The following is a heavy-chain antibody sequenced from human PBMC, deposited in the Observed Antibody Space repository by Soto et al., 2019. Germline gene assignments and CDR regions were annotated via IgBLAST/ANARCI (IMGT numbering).Heavy chain of an antibody. CDR3: AKARGDYYDSSGYPYWYFDL. V-gene: IGHV3-23*01. D-gene: IGHD3-22*01. Sequence: EVQLLESGGGLVQPGGSLRLSCAASGFTFSSYAMSWVGQAPGKGLEWVSAISGSGGSTYYADSVKGRFTISRDNSKNTLYLQMNSLRAEDTAVYYCAKARGDYYDSSGYPYWYFDLWGRGTLVTVSS. CDR1: GFTFSSYA. CDR2: ISGSGGST. J-gene: IGHJ2*01.